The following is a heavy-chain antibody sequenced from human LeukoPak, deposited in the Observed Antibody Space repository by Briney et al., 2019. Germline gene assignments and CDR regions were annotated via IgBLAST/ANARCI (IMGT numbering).Heavy chain of an antibody. Sequence: GGSLRLSCAASGFTFSSYAMSWVRQAPGKGLEWVSAISGSGGSTYYADSVKGRFTISRDNSKNTLYLQMNSLRAEDTAVYYCAKLPPPGHSRYDSSGSYWGQGTLVTVSS. CDR2: ISGSGGST. CDR3: AKLPPPGHSRYDSSGSY. D-gene: IGHD3-22*01. J-gene: IGHJ4*02. CDR1: GFTFSSYA. V-gene: IGHV3-23*01.